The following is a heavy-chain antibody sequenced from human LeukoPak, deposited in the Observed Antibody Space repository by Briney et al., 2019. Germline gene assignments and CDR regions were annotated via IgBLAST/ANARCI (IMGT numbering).Heavy chain of an antibody. Sequence: GGSLRLSCAASGFTFSSDSMNWVRQAPGKGLEWVSSISSSSSYRYYAASVKGRFTISRDNAKNSLYLQMNSLRAEDTAVYYCARGGLLWFGELPLWGQGTLVTVSS. CDR1: GFTFSSDS. J-gene: IGHJ4*02. CDR3: ARGGLLWFGELPL. V-gene: IGHV3-21*01. D-gene: IGHD3-10*01. CDR2: ISSSSSYR.